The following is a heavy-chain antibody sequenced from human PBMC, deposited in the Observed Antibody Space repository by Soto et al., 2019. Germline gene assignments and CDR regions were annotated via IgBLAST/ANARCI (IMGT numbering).Heavy chain of an antibody. Sequence: SETLSLTCAVYGGSFSGYYWSWIRQPPGKGLEWIGEINHSGSTNYNPSLKSRVNISVDTSKNQFSMKLSTMTTADTAVYYFAKAGRGYCSGGSCYSRPDAFDIWGQGTMVT. CDR2: INHSGST. D-gene: IGHD2-15*01. J-gene: IGHJ3*02. CDR3: AKAGRGYCSGGSCYSRPDAFDI. CDR1: GGSFSGYY. V-gene: IGHV4-34*01.